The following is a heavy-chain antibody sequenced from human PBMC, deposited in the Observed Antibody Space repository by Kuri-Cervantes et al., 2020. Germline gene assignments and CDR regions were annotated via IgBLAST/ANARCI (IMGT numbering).Heavy chain of an antibody. CDR3: ARVATTRGDDYCDSSGYYYPHYFDY. J-gene: IGHJ4*02. D-gene: IGHD3-22*01. V-gene: IGHV4-59*08. Sequence: GSLRLSCTVSGGSISSYYWSWIRQPPGKGLEWIGYIYYSGSTNYNPSLKSRVTISVDTSKNQFSLKLSSVTAADTAVYYCARVATTRGDDYCDSSGYYYPHYFDYWGQGTLVTVSS. CDR1: GGSISSYY. CDR2: IYYSGST.